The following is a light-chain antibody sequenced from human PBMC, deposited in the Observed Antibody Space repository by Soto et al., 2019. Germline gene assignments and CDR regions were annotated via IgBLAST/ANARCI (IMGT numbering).Light chain of an antibody. CDR1: QSISSW. J-gene: IGKJ1*01. CDR3: QQYNSYSWT. CDR2: DAS. V-gene: IGKV1-5*01. Sequence: IQVSQSTTFLSTSHGDRVTITCRAGQSISSWLAWYQQKPGKAPKLLIYDASSLESGVPSRFSGSGSGTEFTFTISSLQPDDFATYYCQQYNSYSWTFGQGTKVDIK.